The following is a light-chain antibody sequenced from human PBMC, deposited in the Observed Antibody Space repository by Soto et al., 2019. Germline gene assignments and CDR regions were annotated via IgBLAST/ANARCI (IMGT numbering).Light chain of an antibody. J-gene: IGKJ1*01. Sequence: EMVLTQSPGTLSLSPGERATLSGRASQSVSSSYLARYQQKPGQAPRLLIYGASSRATGIPDRFSRSGSGTDFTLTISRLETEDLAVYDCQQYCSSPQTFGQGTKVDIK. V-gene: IGKV3-20*01. CDR1: QSVSSSY. CDR3: QQYCSSPQT. CDR2: GAS.